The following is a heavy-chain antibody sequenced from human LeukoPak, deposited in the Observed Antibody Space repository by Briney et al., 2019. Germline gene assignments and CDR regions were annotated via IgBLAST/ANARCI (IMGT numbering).Heavy chain of an antibody. V-gene: IGHV3-74*01. CDR3: ARDGVSGGFDY. J-gene: IGHJ4*02. D-gene: IGHD1-26*01. CDR1: GFTFSSYW. CDR2: INSDGSST. Sequence: QPGGSLRLSCAASGFTFSSYWVHWVRQAPGKGLVWVSRINSDGSSTSYADSVKGRFTISRDNAKNTLYLQMNSLRAEDTAVYYCARDGVSGGFDYWGQGTLVTVSS.